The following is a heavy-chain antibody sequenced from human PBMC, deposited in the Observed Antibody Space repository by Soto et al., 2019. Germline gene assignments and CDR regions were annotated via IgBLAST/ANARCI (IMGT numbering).Heavy chain of an antibody. J-gene: IGHJ4*02. CDR3: ARRPHCSGGICYYGLDN. CDR1: GYTFTNSD. Sequence: QVQLVQSGAEVKKPGASVKVSCKASGYTFTNSDINWVRQAPGQGLEWMGWMNPDSGHAAYAQKFQGRVTLTTSTSTSTVYMEMRSLGSEDTAVYYCARRPHCSGGICYYGLDNWGQGSRVTVSS. CDR2: MNPDSGHA. V-gene: IGHV1-8*01. D-gene: IGHD2-15*01.